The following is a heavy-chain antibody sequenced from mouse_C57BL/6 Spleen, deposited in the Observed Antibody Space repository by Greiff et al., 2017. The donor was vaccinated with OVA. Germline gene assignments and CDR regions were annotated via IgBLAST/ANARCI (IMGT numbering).Heavy chain of an antibody. CDR3: ARHTGTAGFDY. Sequence: EVQGVESGGGLVQPGGSLKLSCAASGFTFSDYYMYWVRQTPETRLEWVAYISNGGGSTYYPDTVKGRFTISRDNAKNTLYLQMSRLKSEDTAMYYCARHTGTAGFDYWGQGTTLTVSS. CDR1: GFTFSDYY. CDR2: ISNGGGST. J-gene: IGHJ2*01. V-gene: IGHV5-12*01. D-gene: IGHD4-1*01.